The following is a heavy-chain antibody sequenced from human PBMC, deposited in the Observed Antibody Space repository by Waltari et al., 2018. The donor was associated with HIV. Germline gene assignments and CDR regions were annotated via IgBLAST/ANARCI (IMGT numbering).Heavy chain of an antibody. CDR1: GGSISSGGYY. CDR2: IYYSGST. J-gene: IGHJ6*02. CDR3: ARDRMPDYDSLTEQMSYYYYGMDV. D-gene: IGHD3-9*01. Sequence: QVQLQESGPGLVKPSQTLSLTCTVSGGSISSGGYYWSWIRQHPGKGLEWIGYIYYSGSTYYNPSLKSRVTISVDTSKNQFSRKLSSVTAADTAVYYCARDRMPDYDSLTEQMSYYYYGMDVWGQGTTVTVSS. V-gene: IGHV4-31*03.